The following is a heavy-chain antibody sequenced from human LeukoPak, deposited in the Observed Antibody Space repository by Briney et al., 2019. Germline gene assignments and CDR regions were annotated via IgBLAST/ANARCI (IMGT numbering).Heavy chain of an antibody. V-gene: IGHV3-7*03. Sequence: GGSLRLSCAASGFTFSRFWMTWVRQAPGKGLEWVANINEDGSEKHYVDSMKGRLTISRDNAKNSVYLQMNSLRAEDTAVYYCAKEDGSVYYYGMDVWGQGTTVTVSS. CDR1: GFTFSRFW. D-gene: IGHD3-10*01. CDR2: INEDGSEK. CDR3: AKEDGSVYYYGMDV. J-gene: IGHJ6*02.